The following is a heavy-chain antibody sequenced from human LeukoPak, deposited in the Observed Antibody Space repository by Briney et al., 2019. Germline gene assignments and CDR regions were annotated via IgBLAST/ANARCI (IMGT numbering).Heavy chain of an antibody. J-gene: IGHJ4*02. CDR3: ARGRWKGYCTNGVCPWYFDY. D-gene: IGHD2-8*01. CDR1: SGSFSGYY. CDR2: INHSGST. V-gene: IGHV4-34*01. Sequence: SETLSLTCAVYSGSFSGYYWSWIRQPPGKGLEWIGEINHSGSTNYNPSFKSRVTISVDTSKNQFSLKLSSVTAADTAVYYCARGRWKGYCTNGVCPWYFDYWGQGTLVTVSS.